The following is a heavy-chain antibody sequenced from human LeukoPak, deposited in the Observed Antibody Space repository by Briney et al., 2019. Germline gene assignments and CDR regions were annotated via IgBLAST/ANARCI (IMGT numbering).Heavy chain of an antibody. CDR2: ISSSSYI. CDR1: GFTFSSYS. J-gene: IGHJ4*02. CDR3: ARGENNYCYYYFDY. D-gene: IGHD2-15*01. V-gene: IGHV3-21*01. Sequence: GGSLRLSCAASGFTFSSYSMNWVRQAPGKGLEWVSSISSSSYIYYADSVKGRFTISRDNAKNSLYLEMNSLRAEDTAVYYCARGENNYCYYYFDYWGQGTLVTVSS.